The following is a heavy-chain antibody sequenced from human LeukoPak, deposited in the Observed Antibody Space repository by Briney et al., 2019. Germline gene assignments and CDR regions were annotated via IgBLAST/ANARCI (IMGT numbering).Heavy chain of an antibody. J-gene: IGHJ5*02. CDR2: IYYSGST. D-gene: IGHD6-19*01. CDR3: ARAGGLVVAGTFDP. V-gene: IGHV4-59*01. CDR1: GGSISSYY. Sequence: SETLSLTCSVSGGSISSYYWSWIRQPPGKGLEWSGYIYYSGSTNYNPSLKSRVTISVDTSKNQFSLKLSSVTAADTAVYYCARAGGLVVAGTFDPWGQGTLVTVSS.